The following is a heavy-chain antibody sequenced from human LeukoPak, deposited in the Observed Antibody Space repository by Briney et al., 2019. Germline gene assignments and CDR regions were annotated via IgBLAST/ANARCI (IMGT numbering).Heavy chain of an antibody. V-gene: IGHV4-39*07. CDR3: ARFGADCSSTSCYFFDY. CDR2: IYFSGNT. D-gene: IGHD2-2*01. CDR1: GGSISSTYYY. J-gene: IGHJ4*02. Sequence: SETLSLTCSVSGGSISSTYYYWGWIRQPPGKGLEWIGSIYFSGNTYYNPSLKSRVTISVDTSENHFSLRLSSVTAADTAVYYCARFGADCSSTSCYFFDYWGQGTLVTVSS.